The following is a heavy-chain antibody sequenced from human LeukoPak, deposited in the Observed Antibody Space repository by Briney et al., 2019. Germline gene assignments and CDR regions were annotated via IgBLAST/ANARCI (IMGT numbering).Heavy chain of an antibody. CDR1: GFTFSSYA. CDR3: ARVMVRGVIIRGFDP. D-gene: IGHD3-10*01. CDR2: ISYDGSNK. J-gene: IGHJ5*02. Sequence: GGSLRLSCAASGFTFSSYAMHWVRQAPGKGLEWVAVISYDGSNKYYADSVKGRFTISRDNSKNTLYLQMNSLRAEDTAVYYCARVMVRGVIIRGFDPWSQGTLVTVSS. V-gene: IGHV3-30*01.